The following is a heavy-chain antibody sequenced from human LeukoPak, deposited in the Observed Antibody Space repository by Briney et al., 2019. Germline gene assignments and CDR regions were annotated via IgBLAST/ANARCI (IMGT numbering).Heavy chain of an antibody. Sequence: PGGSLRLSCAASGFTVSTNYMSWVRQAPGKGLEWVSVLYSGGSTYYADSVKGRFTISRDISKNTLYLQMNSLRAEDTAVYYCATAPPYCGGDCYSFDYWGQGTLVTVSS. CDR1: GFTVSTNY. D-gene: IGHD2-21*01. J-gene: IGHJ4*02. CDR2: LYSGGST. CDR3: ATAPPYCGGDCYSFDY. V-gene: IGHV3-66*01.